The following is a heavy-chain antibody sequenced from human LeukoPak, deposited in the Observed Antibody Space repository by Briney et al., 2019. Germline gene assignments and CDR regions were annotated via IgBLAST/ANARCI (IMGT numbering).Heavy chain of an antibody. V-gene: IGHV3-53*01. CDR2: IHSGDTT. J-gene: IGHJ4*02. Sequence: GGSLRLSCAASGFTVNNYMNWVRQAPGKGLEWVSVIHSGDTTYYADSVKGRFTISRDTSKNTLYLQMNSLRADDTAVYYCARAAWYSSSWQEGYYFDYWGQGTLVTVSS. CDR1: GFTVNNY. D-gene: IGHD6-13*01. CDR3: ARAAWYSSSWQEGYYFDY.